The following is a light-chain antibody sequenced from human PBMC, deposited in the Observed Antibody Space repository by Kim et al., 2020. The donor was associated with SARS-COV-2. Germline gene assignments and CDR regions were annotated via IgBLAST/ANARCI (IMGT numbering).Light chain of an antibody. J-gene: IGKJ1*01. CDR3: QQYHDWPRT. Sequence: VSRGEGATLSRRATQSIGTNLAWYQQKPGQAPRLLMSGASSRSASVPARFSGSGSGTEFTLTITSLQSEDSAVYYCQQYHDWPRTFGQGTKVDIK. V-gene: IGKV3-15*01. CDR1: QSIGTN. CDR2: GAS.